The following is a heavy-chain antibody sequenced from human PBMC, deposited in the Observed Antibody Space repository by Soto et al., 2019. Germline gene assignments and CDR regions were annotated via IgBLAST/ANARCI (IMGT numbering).Heavy chain of an antibody. CDR2: IYHSGSN. Sequence: PSETLSLTCTVSGGPISSGNYYWSWIRQHPGKGLEWIGYIYHSGSNYYNPSLRSRVTLSVDTSKNQFSLKLSSVTAADTAVYYCARARAGHNYFDFWGPGTLVTVSS. V-gene: IGHV4-31*03. CDR3: ARARAGHNYFDF. J-gene: IGHJ4*02. D-gene: IGHD6-13*01. CDR1: GGPISSGNYY.